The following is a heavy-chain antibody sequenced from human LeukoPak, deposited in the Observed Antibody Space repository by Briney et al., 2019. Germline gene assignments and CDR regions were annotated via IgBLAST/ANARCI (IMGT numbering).Heavy chain of an antibody. CDR3: ARVYSGYDYAYQYYYYMDV. V-gene: IGHV4-38-2*01. CDR1: GFTFSDYY. J-gene: IGHJ6*03. Sequence: GSLRLSCAASGFTFSDYYMRWIRQPPGKGLAWIGRIYYSGSTYYNPSLKSRVTISVDTSKNQFSLKLSSVTAADTAVYYCARVYSGYDYAYQYYYYMDVWGKGTTVTVSS. CDR2: IYYSGST. D-gene: IGHD5-12*01.